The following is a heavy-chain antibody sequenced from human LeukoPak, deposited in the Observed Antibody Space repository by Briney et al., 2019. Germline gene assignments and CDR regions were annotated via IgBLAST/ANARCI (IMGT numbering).Heavy chain of an antibody. J-gene: IGHJ3*02. CDR1: GGSISSSSYY. CDR3: ARTTSGSYSDAFDI. Sequence: SETLSLTCTVSGGSISSSSYYWGWIRQPPGKGLEWIGSIYYSRSTYYNPSLKSRVTISVDTSKTQFSLKLSSVTAADTAMYYSARTTSGSYSDAFDIWGQGTMVTVSS. V-gene: IGHV4-39*01. CDR2: IYYSRST. D-gene: IGHD1-26*01.